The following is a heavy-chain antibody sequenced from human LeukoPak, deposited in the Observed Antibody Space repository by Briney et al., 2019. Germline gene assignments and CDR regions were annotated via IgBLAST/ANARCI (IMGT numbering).Heavy chain of an antibody. CDR2: TYYRSKWYN. Sequence: SQTLSLTCAISGDSVSSNSAAWHWIRQSPSRGLEWLGRTYYRSKWYNDYAVSVKSRITINPDTSKNQFSLQLTSVTPEDTAVYYCARDGAPFLRPRGMYFDYWGQGTLVTVSS. CDR1: GDSVSSNSAA. J-gene: IGHJ4*02. V-gene: IGHV6-1*01. CDR3: ARDGAPFLRPRGMYFDY. D-gene: IGHD3-16*01.